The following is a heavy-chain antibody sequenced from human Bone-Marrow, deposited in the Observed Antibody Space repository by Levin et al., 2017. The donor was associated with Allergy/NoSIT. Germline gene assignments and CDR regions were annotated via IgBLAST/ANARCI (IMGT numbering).Heavy chain of an antibody. Sequence: TSSETLSLTCAVYGGSFGGYYWSWIRQSPAKGLEWIGEINQYGSTNYNPSLKGRVTISLDKSKGQFSLTLASVTAADRAIYYCARGYSGRIAFDVWGQGTTVTVSS. CDR2: INQYGST. CDR1: GGSFGGYY. D-gene: IGHD6-19*01. V-gene: IGHV4-34*01. CDR3: ARGYSGRIAFDV. J-gene: IGHJ3*01.